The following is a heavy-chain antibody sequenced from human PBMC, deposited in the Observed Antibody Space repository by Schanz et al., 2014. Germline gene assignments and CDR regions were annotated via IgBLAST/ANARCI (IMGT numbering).Heavy chain of an antibody. CDR2: MNPTTGNR. Sequence: QGQLVQSGAEVKKPGASVKVSCKASGYSFTTYDVNWVRQATGQGLEWMGWMNPTTGNRGYAQNFQGRVTMTRDTSTSTVYMELSSLRSEDTAVYFCARGPSTGAFDIWGQGTMVTVSS. J-gene: IGHJ3*02. V-gene: IGHV1-8*01. CDR1: GYSFTTYD. CDR3: ARGPSTGAFDI.